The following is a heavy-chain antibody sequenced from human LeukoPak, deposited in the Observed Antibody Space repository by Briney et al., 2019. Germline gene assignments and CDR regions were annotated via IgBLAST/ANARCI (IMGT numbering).Heavy chain of an antibody. CDR1: GYTFTGYY. CDR3: ARDLRGYSGYADYYFDY. CDR2: INPNSGGT. V-gene: IGHV1-2*02. D-gene: IGHD5-12*01. Sequence: ASVKVSCKASGYTFTGYYVHWVRQAPGQGLEWMGWINPNSGGTNYAQKFQGRVTMTRDTSISTAYMELSRLRSDDTAVYYCARDLRGYSGYADYYFDYWGQGTLVTVSS. J-gene: IGHJ4*02.